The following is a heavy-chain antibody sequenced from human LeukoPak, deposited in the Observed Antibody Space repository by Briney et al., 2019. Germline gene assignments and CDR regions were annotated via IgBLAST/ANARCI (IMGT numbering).Heavy chain of an antibody. CDR2: IYYSGST. V-gene: IGHV4-39*07. J-gene: IGHJ6*03. D-gene: IGHD3-22*01. CDR3: TRGSIAYYYMDV. Sequence: SETLSLTCTVSGGSLSSSSYYWGWIRQPPGKGLEWIGSIYYSGSTYYNPSLKSRVTISVDTSKNQFSLKLSSVTAADTAVYCCTRGSIAYYYMDVWGKGTTVTISS. CDR1: GGSLSSSSYY.